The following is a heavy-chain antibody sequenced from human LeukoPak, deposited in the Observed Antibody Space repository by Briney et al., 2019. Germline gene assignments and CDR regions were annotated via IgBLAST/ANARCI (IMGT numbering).Heavy chain of an antibody. D-gene: IGHD3-9*01. CDR1: GFTFSSYA. CDR3: AKDDDILTGYYGMDV. J-gene: IGHJ6*04. Sequence: GGSLRLSCAASGFTFSSYAMSWVRQAPGKGLEWVSAISGSGGSTYYADSVKGWFTISRDNSKNTLYLQMNSLRAEDTAVYYCAKDDDILTGYYGMDVWGKGTTVTVSS. V-gene: IGHV3-23*01. CDR2: ISGSGGST.